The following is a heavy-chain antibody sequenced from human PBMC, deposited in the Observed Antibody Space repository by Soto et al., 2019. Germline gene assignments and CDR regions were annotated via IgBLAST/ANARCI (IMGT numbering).Heavy chain of an antibody. CDR3: ANRDTSMITRYYYGMDV. Sequence: SLRLSCAASGFTSSDHYMSWVRQAPGKGLEWVSAISGGGDVTYYADSVKGRFTISRDNSKNTLYLQMNSLRAEDTAVYYCANRDTSMITRYYYGMDVWGQGTTVTVSS. J-gene: IGHJ6*02. V-gene: IGHV3-23*01. D-gene: IGHD3-16*01. CDR1: GFTSSDHY. CDR2: ISGGGDVT.